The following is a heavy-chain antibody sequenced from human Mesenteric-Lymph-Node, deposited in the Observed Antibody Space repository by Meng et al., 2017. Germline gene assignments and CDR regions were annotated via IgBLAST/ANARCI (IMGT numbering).Heavy chain of an antibody. CDR1: GFTFSSYA. D-gene: IGHD2-15*01. CDR2: ISYDGSNK. V-gene: IGHV3-30*04. Sequence: GESLKISCAASGFTFSSYAMHWVRQAPGKGLEWVAVISYDGSNKYYADSVKGRFTISRDNSKNTLYLQMNSLRAEDTAVYYCARDGDIVVVVAARTDYWGQGTLVTVSS. CDR3: ARDGDIVVVVAARTDY. J-gene: IGHJ4*02.